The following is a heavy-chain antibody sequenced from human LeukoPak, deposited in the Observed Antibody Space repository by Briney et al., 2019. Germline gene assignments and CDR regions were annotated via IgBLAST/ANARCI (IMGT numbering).Heavy chain of an antibody. CDR1: GYTLTELS. Sequence: ASVKVSCKVSGYTLTELSMHWVRQAPGKGLEWMGGFDPEDGETIYAQKFQGRVTMTEDTSTDTAYMELSSLRSEDTAVYYCATVRFWVVRGVFSGMDVWGQGTTVTVSS. J-gene: IGHJ6*02. D-gene: IGHD3-10*01. V-gene: IGHV1-24*01. CDR2: FDPEDGET. CDR3: ATVRFWVVRGVFSGMDV.